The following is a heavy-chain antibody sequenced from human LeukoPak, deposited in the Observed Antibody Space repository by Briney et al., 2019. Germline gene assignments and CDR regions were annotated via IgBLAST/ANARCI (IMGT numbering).Heavy chain of an antibody. CDR3: ARITVTTSF. D-gene: IGHD4-17*01. CDR2: ISSSGSTI. CDR1: GFTFSSYE. J-gene: IGHJ4*02. V-gene: IGHV3-48*03. Sequence: GGSLRLSCAASGFTFSSYEMNWVRQAPGKGLEWVSYISSSGSTIYYADSVKGRFTISRDNAKNSLYLQMNSLRAEDTAVYYRARITVTTSFWGQGTLVTVSS.